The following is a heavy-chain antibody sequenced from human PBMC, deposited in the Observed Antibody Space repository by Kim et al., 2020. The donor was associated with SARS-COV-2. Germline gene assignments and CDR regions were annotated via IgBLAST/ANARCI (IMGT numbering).Heavy chain of an antibody. V-gene: IGHV1-3*01. Sequence: ASVKVSCKGSGFNFATYVIHWVRQAPGQRLEWMGWIDAANHNTKYSQKFQGRVSITTDTSASTAHMELSSLRSEDTAVYYCARDNGSSLMDVWGQGTTVTVSS. CDR2: IDAANHNT. CDR1: GFNFATYV. CDR3: ARDNGSSLMDV. J-gene: IGHJ6*02. D-gene: IGHD6-13*01.